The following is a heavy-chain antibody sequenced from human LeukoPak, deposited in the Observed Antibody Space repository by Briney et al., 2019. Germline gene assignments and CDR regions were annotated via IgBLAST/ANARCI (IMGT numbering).Heavy chain of an antibody. CDR3: ARDGSAWELLPSDAFDI. CDR2: ISSSGSTI. CDR1: GFTFSSYS. V-gene: IGHV3-48*01. Sequence: GGSLRLSCAASGFTFSSYSMNWVRQAPGKGLEWVSYISSSGSTIYYADSVKGRFTISRDNAKNSLYLQMNSLRAEDTAVYYCARDGSAWELLPSDAFDIWGQGTMVTVSS. J-gene: IGHJ3*02. D-gene: IGHD1-26*01.